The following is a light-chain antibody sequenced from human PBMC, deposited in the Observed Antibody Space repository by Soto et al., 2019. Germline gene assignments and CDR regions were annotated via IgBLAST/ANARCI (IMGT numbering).Light chain of an antibody. CDR3: QKHDSAPSWT. CDR1: QGIRNN. Sequence: DIQMTQSPSSQYASVGDRVTITCRASQGIRNNLAWYQQKPGKVPKLLIFAASTLQSGVPSRFSGSGSGTDFTLTISSLQPEDVATYYCQKHDSAPSWTFGQGTKVEIK. CDR2: AAS. V-gene: IGKV1-27*01. J-gene: IGKJ1*01.